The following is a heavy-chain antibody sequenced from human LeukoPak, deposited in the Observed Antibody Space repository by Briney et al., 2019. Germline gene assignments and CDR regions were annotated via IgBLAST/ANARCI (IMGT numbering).Heavy chain of an antibody. V-gene: IGHV1-2*02. Sequence: ASVNVSCKAFGYTFTVCYIYWGWLGPGPGIEWMWWMYPNSGGTTYYQQFQSRGTVTRDNSISTACMGLNRLRSDDTAVYYCARRKPGCSGATCPFDYWGEGSLVTVSS. CDR3: ARRKPGCSGATCPFDY. D-gene: IGHD2-8*02. CDR2: MYPNSGGT. CDR1: GYTFTVCY. J-gene: IGHJ4*02.